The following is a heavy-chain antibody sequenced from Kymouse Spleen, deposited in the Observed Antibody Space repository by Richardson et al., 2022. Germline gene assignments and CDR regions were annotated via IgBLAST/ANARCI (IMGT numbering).Heavy chain of an antibody. CDR2: ISGSGGST. Sequence: EVQLVESGGGLVQPGGSLRLSCAASGFTFSSYAMSWVRQAPGKGLEWVSAISGSGGSTYYADSVKGRFTISRDNSKNTLYLQMNSLRAEDTAVYYCAKKCIAAAGTGYYFDYWGQGTLVTVSS. CDR1: GFTFSSYA. CDR3: AKKCIAAAGTGYYFDY. D-gene: IGHD6-13*01. J-gene: IGHJ4*02. V-gene: IGHV3-23*04.